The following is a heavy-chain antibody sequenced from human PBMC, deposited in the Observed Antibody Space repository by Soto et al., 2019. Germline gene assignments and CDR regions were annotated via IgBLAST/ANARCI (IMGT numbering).Heavy chain of an antibody. CDR3: AGGASSGCFDS. CDR1: GYTFTNYG. CDR2: ISAYNGNT. J-gene: IGHJ4*02. V-gene: IGHV1-18*01. D-gene: IGHD5-12*01. Sequence: GASVKVSCKASGYTFTNYGISWVRQAPGQGLEWMGWISAYNGNTNYAQKFQDRVTITTDTSTSTAYMELRSLRSDDTAVYFCAGGASSGCFDSWGQGTLVTVSS.